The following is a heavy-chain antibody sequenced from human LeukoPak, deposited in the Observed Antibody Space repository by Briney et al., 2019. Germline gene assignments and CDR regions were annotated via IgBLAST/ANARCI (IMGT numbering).Heavy chain of an antibody. CDR2: IAIDGINK. J-gene: IGHJ4*02. Sequence: GGSLRLSCAASGFTFSTYSMNWVRQAPGKGLEWVAVIAIDGINKFYADSVKGRVSLSRDNSKNTVYLQMSSLRVADTGVYYCGRGFSNWSLDYWGQGTLITV. CDR3: GRGFSNWSLDY. CDR1: GFTFSTYS. V-gene: IGHV3-30*03. D-gene: IGHD6-13*01.